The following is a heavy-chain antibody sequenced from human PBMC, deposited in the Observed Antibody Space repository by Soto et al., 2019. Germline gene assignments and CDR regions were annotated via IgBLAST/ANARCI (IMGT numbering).Heavy chain of an antibody. CDR2: IYYSGST. J-gene: IGHJ6*02. Sequence: TLSLTCTVSGGSISSYYWNWIRQPPGKGLEWIGYIYYSGSTDYNPSLKSRVTISIDTSKNQFSLKLSSVTAADTAVYYCARLSRGSSAGMDVWGQGTTVTVSS. V-gene: IGHV4-59*08. CDR1: GGSISSYY. CDR3: ARLSRGSSAGMDV. D-gene: IGHD3-16*01.